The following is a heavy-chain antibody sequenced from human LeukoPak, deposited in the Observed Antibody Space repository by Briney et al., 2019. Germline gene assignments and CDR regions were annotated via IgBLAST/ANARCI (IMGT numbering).Heavy chain of an antibody. CDR2: IYYSGST. CDR1: GGSISSSSYY. V-gene: IGHV4-39*01. J-gene: IGHJ4*02. Sequence: SETLSLTCTVSGGSISSSSYYWGLIRQPPGKGLEWIVSIYYSGSTYYNPSLKSRVTISVDTSKNQFSLKLSSVTAADTAVYYCATDDFWSGYYAHYWGQGTLVTVSS. CDR3: ATDDFWSGYYAHY. D-gene: IGHD3-3*01.